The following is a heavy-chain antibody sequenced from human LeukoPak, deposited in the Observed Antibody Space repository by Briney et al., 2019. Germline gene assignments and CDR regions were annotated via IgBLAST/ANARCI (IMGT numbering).Heavy chain of an antibody. V-gene: IGHV4-38-2*02. J-gene: IGHJ6*03. D-gene: IGHD6-13*01. CDR1: GYSISSGYY. CDR3: ARDEQQNSYYMDV. CDR2: IYHSGST. Sequence: PSQTLSLTCTVSGYSISSGYYWGWIRPPPGKGLEWIGSIYHSGSTYYNPSLKRRVTISVDTSKNQFSLKLSSVTAADTAVYYCARDEQQNSYYMDVWGKGTTVTVSS.